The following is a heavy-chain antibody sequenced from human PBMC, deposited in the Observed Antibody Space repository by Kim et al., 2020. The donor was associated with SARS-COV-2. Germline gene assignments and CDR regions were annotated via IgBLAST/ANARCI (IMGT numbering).Heavy chain of an antibody. CDR1: GYTFTSYA. CDR3: ARSHLVLLWFGEKAFDI. V-gene: IGHV1-3*01. J-gene: IGHJ3*02. D-gene: IGHD3-10*01. Sequence: ASVKVSCKASGYTFTSYAMHWVRQAPGQRLEWMGWINAGNGNTKYSQKFQGRVTITSDTSASTAYMELSSLRSEDTAVYYCARSHLVLLWFGEKAFDIWGQGTMVTVSS. CDR2: INAGNGNT.